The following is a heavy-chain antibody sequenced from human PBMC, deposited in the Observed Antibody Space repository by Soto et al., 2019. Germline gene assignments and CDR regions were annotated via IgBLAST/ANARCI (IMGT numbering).Heavy chain of an antibody. CDR3: VIDALMLPVTPPDY. CDR2: ISSSSTSK. V-gene: IGHV3-21*01. Sequence: EVQLVESGGGVVKPGEYLRLSCEASGFTFSRYGMTWVRQAPGTGLEWVSSISSSSTSKYYAEPLYGRFTISRDNARNSVFLQVNSLRVEDTAMYYCVIDALMLPVTPPDYWFEGTLVTVSS. D-gene: IGHD3-16*01. CDR1: GFTFSRYG. J-gene: IGHJ4*02.